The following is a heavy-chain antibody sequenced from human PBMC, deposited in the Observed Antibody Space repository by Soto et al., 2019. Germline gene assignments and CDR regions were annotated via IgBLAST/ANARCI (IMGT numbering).Heavy chain of an antibody. Sequence: SETLSLTCTVSGGSISSGGYYWSWIRQHPGKGLEWIGYIYYSGSTYYNPSLKSRVTISVDTSKNQFSLKLSSVTAADTAVYYCASSYYDILTGYYTSSWFDPWGQGTLVTVSS. V-gene: IGHV4-31*03. CDR2: IYYSGST. CDR1: GGSISSGGYY. J-gene: IGHJ5*02. D-gene: IGHD3-9*01. CDR3: ASSYYDILTGYYTSSWFDP.